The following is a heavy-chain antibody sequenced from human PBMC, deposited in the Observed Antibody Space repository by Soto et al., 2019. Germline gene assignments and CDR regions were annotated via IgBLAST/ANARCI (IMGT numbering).Heavy chain of an antibody. Sequence: GGSLRLSCAASGFTFSSYAMSWVRQAPWKGLEWVSAISGSGGSTYYADSVKGRFTISRDNSKNTLYLQMNSLRAEDTPVYYCAKEACGSTSCYKYWFDPWGQGTLVTVSS. CDR3: AKEACGSTSCYKYWFDP. D-gene: IGHD2-2*02. CDR2: ISGSGGST. J-gene: IGHJ5*02. CDR1: GFTFSSYA. V-gene: IGHV3-23*01.